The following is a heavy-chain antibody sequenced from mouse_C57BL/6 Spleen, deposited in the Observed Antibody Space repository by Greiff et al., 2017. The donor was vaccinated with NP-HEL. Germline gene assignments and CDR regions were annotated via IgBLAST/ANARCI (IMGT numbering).Heavy chain of an antibody. V-gene: IGHV3-6*01. J-gene: IGHJ2*01. CDR1: GYSITSGYY. CDR3: ARVRGYIPLDYFDY. D-gene: IGHD3-1*01. CDR2: ISYDGSN. Sequence: EVKLVESGPGLVKPSQSLSLTCSVTGYSITSGYYWNWIRQFPGNKLEWMGYISYDGSNNYNPSLKNRISITRDTSKNQFFLKLNSVTTEDTATYYCARVRGYIPLDYFDYWGQGTTLTVSS.